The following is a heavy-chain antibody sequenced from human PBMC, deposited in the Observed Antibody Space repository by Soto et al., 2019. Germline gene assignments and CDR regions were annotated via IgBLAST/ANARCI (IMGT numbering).Heavy chain of an antibody. CDR3: ARDGVRGGWYSFDL. CDR1: GGSFSDYA. D-gene: IGHD6-19*01. Sequence: QVQLVHSGTEVKKPGSSVRVSCKVSGGSFSDYAITWVRQAPGQGLEWMGGIIPKFPTGEYAKKFQGTVKITADKSTSTVYLEVSSLLHEDTAVYYCARDGVRGGWYSFDLWGQGTQVSFSS. V-gene: IGHV1-69*06. CDR2: IIPKFPTG. J-gene: IGHJ4*02.